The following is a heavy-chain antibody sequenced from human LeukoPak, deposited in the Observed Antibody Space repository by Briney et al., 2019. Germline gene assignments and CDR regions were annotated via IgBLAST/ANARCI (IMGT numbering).Heavy chain of an antibody. CDR1: GQNFSNYR. D-gene: IGHD2-15*01. V-gene: IGHV3-21*01. CDR3: ARGRCSGGSCYPKYYFDY. Sequence: GGSLRLSCAVSGQNFSNYRMNWIRQAPGKGLEWVSSISSSSDYIYYVDSVKGRFTISRDNAKNSLYLQMNSLRAEDTAVYYCARGRCSGGSCYPKYYFDYWGQGTLVTVSS. J-gene: IGHJ4*02. CDR2: ISSSSDYI.